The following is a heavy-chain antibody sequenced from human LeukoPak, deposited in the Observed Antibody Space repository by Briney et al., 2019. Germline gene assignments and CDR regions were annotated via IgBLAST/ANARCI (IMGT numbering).Heavy chain of an antibody. CDR3: ARDPGDYYDSSGFFDY. CDR2: IYTSGST. Sequence: PSETLSLTCTVSGGSISSGSYYWSWIRQPAGKGLEWIVRIYTSGSTNYNPSLKSRVTISVDTSKNRFSLKLSSVTAADTAVYYCARDPGDYYDSSGFFDYWGQGTLVTVSS. CDR1: GGSISSGSYY. V-gene: IGHV4-61*02. D-gene: IGHD3-22*01. J-gene: IGHJ4*02.